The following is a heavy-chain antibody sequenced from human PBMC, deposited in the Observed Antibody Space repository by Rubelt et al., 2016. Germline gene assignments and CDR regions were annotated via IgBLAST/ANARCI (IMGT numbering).Heavy chain of an antibody. CDR1: GFSLSTSAMC. Sequence: QVTLRESGPALVKPTQTLTLTCTFSGFSLSTSAMCVSWIRQPPGKALEWLALIDWDDDKYYSTSLRTRLTIPKDTSKNQVGRTMTDMDPVDTATYYCARTQTETEPDYWGQGTLVTVSS. D-gene: IGHD1-1*01. CDR3: ARTQTETEPDY. J-gene: IGHJ4*02. V-gene: IGHV2-70*01. CDR2: IDWDDDK.